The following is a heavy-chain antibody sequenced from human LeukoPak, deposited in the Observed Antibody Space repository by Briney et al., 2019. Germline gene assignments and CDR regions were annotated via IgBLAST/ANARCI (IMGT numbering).Heavy chain of an antibody. J-gene: IGHJ4*02. CDR1: GGSLSSYY. Sequence: PETLCLTCAVSGGSLSSYYLSWIRQPPGKGLEWVGYIYYRGRTNYNPSPTRRFTISVDTSKNQFSLKLSSVTAADTAVYYCARRDGYKKYYFDYWGQGTLVTVSS. CDR3: ARRDGYKKYYFDY. CDR2: IYYRGRT. V-gene: IGHV4-59*01. D-gene: IGHD5-24*01.